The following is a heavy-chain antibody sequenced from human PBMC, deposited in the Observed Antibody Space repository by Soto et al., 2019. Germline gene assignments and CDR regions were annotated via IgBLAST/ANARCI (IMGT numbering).Heavy chain of an antibody. CDR1: GYPVTAYY. V-gene: IGHV1-2*02. CDR3: ARGGGVGVAGSAAFDM. CDR2: INPATGAA. J-gene: IGHJ3*02. Sequence: QLHLVQSGAVVKKPGASVTVSCSASGYPVTAYYMHWVRQAPGRGLEWMGGINPATGAAKYTQTFQGRVTMPRDTSTSTVFMELSGLTSEDTAVFYCARGGGVGVAGSAAFDMWGQGTLVTVSS. D-gene: IGHD3-3*01.